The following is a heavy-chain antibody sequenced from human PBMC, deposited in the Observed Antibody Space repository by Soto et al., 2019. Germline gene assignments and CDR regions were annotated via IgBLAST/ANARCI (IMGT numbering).Heavy chain of an antibody. V-gene: IGHV3-23*01. CDR2: ISGSGGST. D-gene: IGHD3-3*01. CDR1: GFTSSSYA. CDR3: AKDYGSDFWSGSPSDY. Sequence: GGSLRLSCAASGFTSSSYAMSWVRQAPGKGLEWVSAISGSGGSTYYADSVKGRFTISRDNSKNTLYLQMNSLRAEDTAVYYCAKDYGSDFWSGSPSDYWGQGTLVTVSS. J-gene: IGHJ4*02.